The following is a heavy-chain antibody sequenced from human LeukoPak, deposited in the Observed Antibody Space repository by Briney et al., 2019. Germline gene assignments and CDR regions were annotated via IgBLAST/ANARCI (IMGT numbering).Heavy chain of an antibody. D-gene: IGHD3-3*01. CDR3: ARSGLTIFGVVTAEFDY. V-gene: IGHV1-46*01. CDR1: GYTFTSYY. J-gene: IGHJ4*02. Sequence: ASVKVSCKASGYTFTSYYMHWVRQAPGQGLEWMGIINPSGGSTSYAQKFQGRVTMTRDMSTSTVYMELSSLRSEDTAVYYCARSGLTIFGVVTAEFDYWGQGTLVTVSS. CDR2: INPSGGST.